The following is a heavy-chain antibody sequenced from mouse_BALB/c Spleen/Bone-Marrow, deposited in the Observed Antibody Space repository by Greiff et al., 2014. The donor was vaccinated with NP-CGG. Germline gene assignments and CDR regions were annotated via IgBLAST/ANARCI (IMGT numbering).Heavy chain of an antibody. J-gene: IGHJ3*01. CDR1: GYSFTGYY. CDR3: ARGGNYVPLAY. Sequence: LVKTGASVKISCKASGYSFTGYYMHWVKQSNGKSLEWIGYISCYNGATSYNQKFKGKATFTVDISSSTAYMQFNSLTSEDSAVYYCARGGNYVPLAYWGQGTLVTVSA. D-gene: IGHD2-1*01. V-gene: IGHV1S34*01. CDR2: ISCYNGAT.